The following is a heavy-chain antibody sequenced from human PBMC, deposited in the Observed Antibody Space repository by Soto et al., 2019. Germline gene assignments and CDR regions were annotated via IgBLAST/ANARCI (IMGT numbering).Heavy chain of an antibody. CDR2: IIPILGIA. CDR1: GVTFSSYT. CDR3: ASGSGDGGGVNY. J-gene: IGHJ4*02. Sequence: QVQLVQSGAEVKKPGSSVKVSCKASGVTFSSYTISWVRQAPGKGLEWMGRIIPILGIANYAQKFQGRVTITADKSTSTADMELSRLRSEDTAVYYCASGSGDGGGVNYWVQGTLVTVSS. V-gene: IGHV1-69*02. D-gene: IGHD2-8*02.